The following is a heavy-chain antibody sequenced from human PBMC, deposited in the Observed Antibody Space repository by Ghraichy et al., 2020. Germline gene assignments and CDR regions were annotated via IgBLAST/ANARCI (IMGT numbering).Heavy chain of an antibody. CDR2: ISWNSGSI. CDR1: GFTLDDYA. CDR3: AKDHAPSPYGSVDY. D-gene: IGHD1-14*01. V-gene: IGHV3-9*01. J-gene: IGHJ4*02. Sequence: GGSLRLSCAASGFTLDDYAMHWVRQAPGKGLEWVSGISWNSGSIGYADSVKGRFTISRDNAKNSLYLQMNSLRAEDTALYYCAKDHAPSPYGSVDYWGQGTLVTVSS.